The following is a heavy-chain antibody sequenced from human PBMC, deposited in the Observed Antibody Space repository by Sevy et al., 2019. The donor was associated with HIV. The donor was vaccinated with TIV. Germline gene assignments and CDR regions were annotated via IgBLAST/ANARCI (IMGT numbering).Heavy chain of an antibody. CDR1: GFTFSSYS. Sequence: GGSLRLSCAASGFTFSSYSMNWVRQAPGKGLEWVSSISSSSSYIYYADPVKGRFTISRDNAKNSLYLQMNSLRAEDTAVYYCARDVGDYVGWFDPWGQGTLVTVSS. D-gene: IGHD4-17*01. CDR2: ISSSSSYI. CDR3: ARDVGDYVGWFDP. J-gene: IGHJ5*02. V-gene: IGHV3-21*01.